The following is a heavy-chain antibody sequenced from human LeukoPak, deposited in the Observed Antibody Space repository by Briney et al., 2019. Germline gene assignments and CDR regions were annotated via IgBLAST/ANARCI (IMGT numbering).Heavy chain of an antibody. CDR2: IYYSGST. D-gene: IGHD3-22*01. V-gene: IGHV4-59*01. J-gene: IGHJ4*02. Sequence: SETLSLTCTVSGGSISSYYWSWIRQPPGKGLEWIGYIYYSGSTNYNPSLKSRVTISVDTSKNQFSLKLSSVTAADTAVYYCARARDSSGFSSLDYWGQGTLVTVSS. CDR3: ARARDSSGFSSLDY. CDR1: GGSISSYY.